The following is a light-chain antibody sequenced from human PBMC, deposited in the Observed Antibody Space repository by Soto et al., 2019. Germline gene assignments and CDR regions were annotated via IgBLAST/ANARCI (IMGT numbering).Light chain of an antibody. CDR2: GAS. J-gene: IGKJ2*01. CDR3: QQYNEWPPVT. Sequence: EIVMTQSPAALSVSPGERATLSCRASQSVGSNVAWYQQKPGQTPRLLISGASTRATDIPARFSGTGSGTDFTLTISSLQSEDFAVYYCQQYNEWPPVTFGQGTKLEIK. CDR1: QSVGSN. V-gene: IGKV3-15*01.